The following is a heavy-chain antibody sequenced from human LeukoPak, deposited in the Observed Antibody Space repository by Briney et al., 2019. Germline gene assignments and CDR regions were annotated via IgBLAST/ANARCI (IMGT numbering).Heavy chain of an antibody. V-gene: IGHV3-30*03. J-gene: IGHJ4*02. CDR1: GFTLSSYG. Sequence: PGGSLRLSCTASGFTLSSYGMHWVRQAPGKGLEWVAVISYDGSNKYYADSVKGRFTISRDNSKNTLYLQMNSLRTEDTAVYHCARDGYGLDTPMVSTIFDCWGQGTLVTVSS. CDR2: ISYDGSNK. CDR3: ARDGYGLDTPMVSTIFDC. D-gene: IGHD5-18*01.